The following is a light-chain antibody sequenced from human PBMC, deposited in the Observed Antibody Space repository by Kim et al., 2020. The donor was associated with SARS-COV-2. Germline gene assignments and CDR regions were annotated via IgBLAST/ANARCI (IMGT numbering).Light chain of an antibody. V-gene: IGKV3D-7*01. J-gene: IGKJ2*03. CDR2: GAS. CDR1: QSVSSSY. Sequence: PGELVTLSCRAHQSVSSSYLSWYQQKPGQAPRLLIDGASTRATSIPARFSGSGSGTDFSLTISCLQPVDFAVYYCQQDYNLPPYSFGQGTKLEI. CDR3: QQDYNLPPYS.